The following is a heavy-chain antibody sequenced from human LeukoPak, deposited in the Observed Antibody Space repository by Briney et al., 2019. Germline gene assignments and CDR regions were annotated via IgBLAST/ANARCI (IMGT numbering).Heavy chain of an antibody. CDR1: GFTFRDYA. CDR2: ISGSGGST. V-gene: IGHV3-23*01. CDR3: AKDHYFDY. J-gene: IGHJ4*02. Sequence: SGGSLRLSCTASGFTFRDYAMSWVRQAPGKGLEWVSAISGSGGSTYYADSVKGRFTISRDNSKNTLYPQMNSLRAEDTAVYYCAKDHYFDYWGQGTLVTVSS.